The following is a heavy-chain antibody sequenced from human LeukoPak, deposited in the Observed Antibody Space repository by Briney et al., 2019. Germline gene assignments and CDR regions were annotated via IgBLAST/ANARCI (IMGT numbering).Heavy chain of an antibody. CDR1: GFTFSSYE. Sequence: GGSLRLSCAASGFTFSSYEMNWVRQAPGKGLEWVSYISSSGSTIYYADSVKGRFTISRDNAKNSLYLQMNSLRAEDTAVYYCARDLGYSSPPDTWGQGTLVTVSS. D-gene: IGHD6-19*01. CDR2: ISSSGSTI. J-gene: IGHJ5*02. V-gene: IGHV3-48*03. CDR3: ARDLGYSSPPDT.